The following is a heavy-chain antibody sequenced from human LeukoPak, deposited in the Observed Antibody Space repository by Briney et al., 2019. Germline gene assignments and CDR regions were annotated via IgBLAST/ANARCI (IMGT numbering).Heavy chain of an antibody. Sequence: ASVKVSCKASGYTFTTYDINWVRQATGQGLEWMGWMNPNSGNTGYAQKFQGRVTMTRDTSISTAYMELSSLRSEDTAVYYCARETTIPPYYFDYWGRGTPVIVSS. J-gene: IGHJ4*02. V-gene: IGHV1-8*01. CDR2: MNPNSGNT. CDR1: GYTFTTYD. CDR3: ARETTIPPYYFDY. D-gene: IGHD3-9*01.